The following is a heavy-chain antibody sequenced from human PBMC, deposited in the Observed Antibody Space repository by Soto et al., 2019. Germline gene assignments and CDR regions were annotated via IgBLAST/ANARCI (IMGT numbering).Heavy chain of an antibody. Sequence: ASVKVSCEASRTTFSSYDSSWVRQDKGQGLEWMGWMNPNSGNTGYAQKFQGRVTMTRNTSISTAYMELSSLRSEDTAVYYCARVSSSSWPINYYYYYMDVWGKGTTVTVSS. CDR3: ARVSSSSWPINYYYYYMDV. CDR2: MNPNSGNT. V-gene: IGHV1-8*01. CDR1: RTTFSSYD. J-gene: IGHJ6*03. D-gene: IGHD6-13*01.